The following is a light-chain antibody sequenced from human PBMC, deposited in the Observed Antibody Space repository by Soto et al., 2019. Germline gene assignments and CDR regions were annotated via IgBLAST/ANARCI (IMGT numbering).Light chain of an antibody. CDR3: QQYDSSPKT. CDR1: QTVRNNY. J-gene: IGKJ1*01. CDR2: DAS. Sequence: EIVLTQSPGTLSLSPGERATLSCRASQTVRNNYLAWYQQKPGQAPRLLIYDASSRATGIPDRFSGSGSGTDFTLTISRLEPEDFAVYYCQQYDSSPKTFGQGTKVDIK. V-gene: IGKV3-20*01.